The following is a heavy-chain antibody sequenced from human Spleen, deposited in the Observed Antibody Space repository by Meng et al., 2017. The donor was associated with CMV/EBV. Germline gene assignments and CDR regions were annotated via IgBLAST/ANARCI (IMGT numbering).Heavy chain of an antibody. CDR3: ARDLGYNNGPVYFDY. CDR2: ISAYNGNT. Sequence: SGYTFISYGSTWVRQAPGQGLEWMGWISAYNGNTNYAQKLQGRVTMTTDTSTSTAHMELRSLRSDDTAVYFCARDLGYNNGPVYFDYWGLGTLVTVSS. CDR1: GYTFISYG. J-gene: IGHJ4*02. V-gene: IGHV1-18*01. D-gene: IGHD6-19*01.